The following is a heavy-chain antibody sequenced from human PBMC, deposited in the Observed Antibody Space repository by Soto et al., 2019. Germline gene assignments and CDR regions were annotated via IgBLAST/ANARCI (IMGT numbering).Heavy chain of an antibody. J-gene: IGHJ6*02. CDR3: AKDRGSGKDYYYGMDV. Sequence: QVQLVEYGGGVVQPGRSLRLTCAASGFTLSSYGMHWVRQAPGKGLEWVAVISYDGSNKYYVDSVKGRFTISRDNSKNTLYLQMNSLRAEDTAVYYCAKDRGSGKDYYYGMDVWGQGTTVTVSS. CDR1: GFTLSSYG. CDR2: ISYDGSNK. D-gene: IGHD3-10*01. V-gene: IGHV3-30*18.